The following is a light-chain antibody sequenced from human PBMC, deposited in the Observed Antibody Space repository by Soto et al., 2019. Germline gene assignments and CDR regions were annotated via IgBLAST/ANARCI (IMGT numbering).Light chain of an antibody. CDR1: SSNIESNT. CDR3: LAWDDSINRNL. J-gene: IGLJ1*01. CDR2: TND. Sequence: QSVVTQPPSASGTPGQRVTISCSGSSSNIESNTVYWYQQLPGMVLRLLIYTNDRRPSGVSVRLSGSKPGTSASLAISGLQSEHGADYYCLAWDDSINRNLFGTGTKGTVL. V-gene: IGLV1-44*01.